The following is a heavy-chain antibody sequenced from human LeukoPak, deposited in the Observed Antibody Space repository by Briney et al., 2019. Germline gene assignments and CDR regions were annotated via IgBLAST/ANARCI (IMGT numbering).Heavy chain of an antibody. CDR1: GGSFSGYY. CDR3: ARDLALGAFDI. V-gene: IGHV4-4*07. CDR2: IYTSGST. J-gene: IGHJ3*02. Sequence: SETLSLTCAVYGGSFSGYYWSWIRQPAGKGLEWIGRIYTSGSTNYNPSLKSRVTMSVDTSKNQFSLKLSSVTAADTAVYYCARDLALGAFDIWGQGTMVTVSS.